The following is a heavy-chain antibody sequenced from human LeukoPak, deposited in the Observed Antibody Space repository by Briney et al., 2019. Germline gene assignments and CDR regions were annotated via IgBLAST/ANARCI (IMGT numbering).Heavy chain of an antibody. CDR2: IWYDGSNK. D-gene: IGHD3-3*01. CDR3: ARDGAKKAYYDFWSGLSGGMDV. V-gene: IGHV3-33*01. Sequence: GGSLRLSCAASGFTFSSYGMHWVRQAPGKGLEWVAVIWYDGSNKYYADSVKGRFTIPRDNSKNTLYLQMNSLRAEDTAVYYCARDGAKKAYYDFWSGLSGGMDVWGQGTTVTVSS. CDR1: GFTFSSYG. J-gene: IGHJ6*02.